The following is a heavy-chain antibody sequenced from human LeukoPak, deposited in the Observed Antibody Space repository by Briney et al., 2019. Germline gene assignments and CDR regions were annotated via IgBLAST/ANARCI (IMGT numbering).Heavy chain of an antibody. CDR3: ARPQGSNHRRIAVAGRAAFDY. CDR2: IFYSGST. V-gene: IGHV4-39*07. Sequence: SETLSLTCTVSGGSITSSSYYWGWIRQPPGKGLEYIGSIFYSGSTYYNPSLKSRVTISVDTSKSQFSLKLSSLTAADTAVYYCARPQGSNHRRIAVAGRAAFDYWGQGTLVTVSS. D-gene: IGHD6-19*01. CDR1: GGSITSSSYY. J-gene: IGHJ4*02.